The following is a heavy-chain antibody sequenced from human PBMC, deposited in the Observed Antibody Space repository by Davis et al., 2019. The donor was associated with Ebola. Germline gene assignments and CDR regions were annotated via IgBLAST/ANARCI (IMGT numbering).Heavy chain of an antibody. CDR1: GGSISSYY. CDR3: ARHAFVGFGDHYYYGMDV. V-gene: IGHV4-59*08. D-gene: IGHD3-10*01. J-gene: IGHJ6*04. CDR2: IYYSGST. Sequence: MPSETLSLTCTVSGGSISSYYWSWIRQPPGKGLEWIGYIYYSGSTNYNPSLKSRVTISVDTSKNQFSLKLSSVTAADTAVYYCARHAFVGFGDHYYYGMDVWGKGTTVTVSS.